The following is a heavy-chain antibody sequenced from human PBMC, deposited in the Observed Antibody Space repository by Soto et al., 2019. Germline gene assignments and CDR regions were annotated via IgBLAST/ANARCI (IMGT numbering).Heavy chain of an antibody. V-gene: IGHV4-31*03. Sequence: SETLSLTCTVSGGSISSGGYYWSWIRQHPEKGLEWIGYIYYSGSTYYNPSLKSRVTISVDTSKNQFSLKLSSVTAADTAVYYCARFEGTIAAAGHAGAFDIWGQGTMVTVSS. CDR3: ARFEGTIAAAGHAGAFDI. J-gene: IGHJ3*02. CDR1: GGSISSGGYY. CDR2: IYYSGST. D-gene: IGHD6-13*01.